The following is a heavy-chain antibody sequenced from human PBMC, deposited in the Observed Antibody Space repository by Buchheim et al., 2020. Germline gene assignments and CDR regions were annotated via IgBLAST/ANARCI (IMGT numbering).Heavy chain of an antibody. CDR2: IYSGGST. J-gene: IGHJ6*02. D-gene: IGHD1-26*01. V-gene: IGHV3-53*04. CDR3: AREVGGYDPPQHGMDV. Sequence: EVQLVESGGGLVQPGGSLRLSCAASGFTVSSNYMSWVRQAPGKGLEWVSVIYSGGSTYYADSVKGRFTISRHNSKNTLYLQMNSLRSEDTAVYYCAREVGGYDPPQHGMDVWGQGTT. CDR1: GFTVSSNY.